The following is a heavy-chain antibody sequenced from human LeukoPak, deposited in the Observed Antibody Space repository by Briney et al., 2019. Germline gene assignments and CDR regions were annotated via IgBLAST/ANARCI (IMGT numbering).Heavy chain of an antibody. CDR3: AAARLTGYHFAIY. CDR1: EYTFTDYF. J-gene: IGHJ4*02. D-gene: IGHD3-9*01. CDR2: INPNSGGT. Sequence: ASVKVSCKASEYTFTDYFMHWVRQAPGQGLEWMGRINPNSGGTNFAQKFQGRVTLTRDTSISSAYMELSRVRSDDTAVYYCAAARLTGYHFAIYWGQGTLVTVSS. V-gene: IGHV1-2*06.